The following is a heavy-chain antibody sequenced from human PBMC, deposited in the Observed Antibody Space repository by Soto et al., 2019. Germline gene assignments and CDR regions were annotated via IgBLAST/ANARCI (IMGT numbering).Heavy chain of an antibody. CDR1: GFTFSSYA. V-gene: IGHV3-30-3*01. J-gene: IGHJ4*02. D-gene: IGHD6-13*01. Sequence: QVQLVASGGGVVQPGRSLRLSCAASGFTFSSYAMHWVRQAPGKGLEWVAVISYDGSNKYYADSVKGRFTISRDNSKNTLYLQMNSLRAEDTAVYYCARTDAAGTPFDYWGQGPLVTVSS. CDR3: ARTDAAGTPFDY. CDR2: ISYDGSNK.